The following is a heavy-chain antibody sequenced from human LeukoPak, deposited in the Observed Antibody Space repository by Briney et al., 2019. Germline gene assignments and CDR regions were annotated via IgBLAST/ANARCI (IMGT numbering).Heavy chain of an antibody. J-gene: IGHJ4*02. CDR2: IRNDGLNK. Sequence: GGSLRLSFAASGFTFSSYGMHWVRQAPGKGLEWVAFIRNDGLNKYYVDSVKGRFTLSRDNSKNTLYLQMNSLRGEDTAVYSCARGETARRGAFDYWGQGTLVTVSS. CDR3: ARGETARRGAFDY. V-gene: IGHV3-30*02. CDR1: GFTFSSYG. D-gene: IGHD3-10*01.